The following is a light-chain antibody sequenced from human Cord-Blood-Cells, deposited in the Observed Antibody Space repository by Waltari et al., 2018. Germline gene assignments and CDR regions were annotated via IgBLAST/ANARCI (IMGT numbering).Light chain of an antibody. J-gene: IGLJ2*01. CDR3: QAWDSSTDNVV. CDR1: KLGDKY. Sequence: SYELTQPPSVSVSPGQTASITCSGDKLGDKYACCYQQKPGQSPVLVIYQDSKRPSGIPERFSGSNSGNTATLTISGTQAMDEADYYCQAWDSSTDNVVFGGGTKLTVL. CDR2: QDS. V-gene: IGLV3-1*01.